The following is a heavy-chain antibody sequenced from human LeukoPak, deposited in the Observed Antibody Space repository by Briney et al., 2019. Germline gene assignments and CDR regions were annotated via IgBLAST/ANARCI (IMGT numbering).Heavy chain of an antibody. CDR2: IIPIFGTA. Sequence: SVKVSCRASGGTFSSYAISWVRQAPGQGLEWMGGIIPIFGTANYAQKFQGRVTITADESTSTAYMELSGLRSEDTAVYYCATRIAAAGMVWDYFDYWGQGTLVTVSS. CDR3: ATRIAAAGMVWDYFDY. CDR1: GGTFSSYA. V-gene: IGHV1-69*13. D-gene: IGHD6-13*01. J-gene: IGHJ4*02.